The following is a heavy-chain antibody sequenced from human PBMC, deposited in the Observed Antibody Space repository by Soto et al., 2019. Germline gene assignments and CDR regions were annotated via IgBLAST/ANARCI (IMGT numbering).Heavy chain of an antibody. CDR1: GFTFITYG. J-gene: IGHJ5*01. V-gene: IGHV3-30*02. Sequence: GGSLRLSCAGSGFTFITYGLHWVRQPPGKGLEWVAFVSFDGSEKYYAESVKGRFTISRDNPRNTPFLQLTSLRTEDTAVYFCAKDPIPAVNRGSRFDSWGRGTLVTVSS. CDR2: VSFDGSEK. CDR3: AKDPIPAVNRGSRFDS. D-gene: IGHD2-2*01.